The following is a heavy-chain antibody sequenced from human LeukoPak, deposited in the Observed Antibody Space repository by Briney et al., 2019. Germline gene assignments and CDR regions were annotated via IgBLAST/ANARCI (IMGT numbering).Heavy chain of an antibody. D-gene: IGHD6-19*01. CDR1: GFTFSSYW. V-gene: IGHV3-74*01. Sequence: GGSLRLSCAASGFTFSSYWMHWVRQAPGKGLVWVSRINSDGSSTSYADSVKGRFTISRDNAKNSLYLQMNSLRAEDTAVYYCARSGSSGWGIDYWGQGTLVTVSS. CDR2: INSDGSST. CDR3: ARSGSSGWGIDY. J-gene: IGHJ4*02.